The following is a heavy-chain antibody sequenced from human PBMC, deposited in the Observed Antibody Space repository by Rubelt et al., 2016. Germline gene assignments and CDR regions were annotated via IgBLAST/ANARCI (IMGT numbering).Heavy chain of an antibody. D-gene: IGHD5-18*01. CDR3: ARNLGYSYGLYYYGMDV. Sequence: GSTGYAQKFQGRVTMTRNTSISTAYMELSSLRSEDTAVYYCARNLGYSYGLYYYGMDVWGQGTTVTVSS. CDR2: GST. J-gene: IGHJ6*02. V-gene: IGHV1-8*01.